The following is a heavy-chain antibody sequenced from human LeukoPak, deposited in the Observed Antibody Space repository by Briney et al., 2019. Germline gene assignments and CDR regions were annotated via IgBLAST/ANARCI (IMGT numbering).Heavy chain of an antibody. D-gene: IGHD3-22*01. CDR3: AKVDYYASSGLRSYFDY. CDR2: MSWNSVSI. J-gene: IGHJ4*02. CDR1: GFTFDDYG. V-gene: IGHV3-9*01. Sequence: GGSLRLSCGASGFTFDDYGMHWVRQAPGKGLEGGSGMSWNSVSIGYAGAVKGRFTISRENAKTSLYMQMTSLRAEDTALYYSAKVDYYASSGLRSYFDYWGQGTLVTVSS.